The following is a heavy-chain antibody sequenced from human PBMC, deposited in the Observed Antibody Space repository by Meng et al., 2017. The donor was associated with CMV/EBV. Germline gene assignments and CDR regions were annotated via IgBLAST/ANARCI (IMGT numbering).Heavy chain of an antibody. V-gene: IGHV4-34*01. Sequence: QGQRRHRGAGLLQPPWTLSLTCAVYGGAFSGYYWGWIRHPPGKGLGWIGEINHSGSTNYNPSLKSRVTISVDTTKNPFSRKLRSVTAADTAVYYCASSLTYPDYWGQGTLVTVSS. CDR2: INHSGST. CDR3: ASSLTYPDY. D-gene: IGHD2-15*01. CDR1: GGAFSGYY. J-gene: IGHJ4*02.